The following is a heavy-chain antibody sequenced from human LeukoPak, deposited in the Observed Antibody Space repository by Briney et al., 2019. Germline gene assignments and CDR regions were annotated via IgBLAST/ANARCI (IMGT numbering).Heavy chain of an antibody. J-gene: IGHJ6*03. CDR1: GFTFSDYY. CDR3: ARDERGSSWYYYYYYMDV. Sequence: GGSLRLSCAASGFTFSDYYMSWIRQAPGKGLEWVSYISSSGSTIYYADSVKGRFTISRDNAKNSLYLQMNSLRAEDTAVYYCARDERGSSWYYYYYYMDVWGKGTTVTVSS. CDR2: ISSSGSTI. V-gene: IGHV3-11*04. D-gene: IGHD6-13*01.